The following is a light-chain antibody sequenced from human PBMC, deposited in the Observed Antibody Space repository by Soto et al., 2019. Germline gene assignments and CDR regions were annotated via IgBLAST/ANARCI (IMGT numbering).Light chain of an antibody. Sequence: QSVLTQPPSVSAAPGQKVTISCSGISSNIGNNYVSWYQQLPGTAPKLLIYDNDKRPSGIPDRFSGSKSGTSATLDITGLQTGDEADYYCGTWDSSLSAGVFGGGTQLTVL. CDR3: GTWDSSLSAGV. J-gene: IGLJ2*01. V-gene: IGLV1-51*01. CDR1: SSNIGNNY. CDR2: DND.